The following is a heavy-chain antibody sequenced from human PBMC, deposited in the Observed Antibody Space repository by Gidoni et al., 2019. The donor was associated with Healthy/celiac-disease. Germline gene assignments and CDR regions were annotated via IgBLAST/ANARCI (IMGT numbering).Heavy chain of an antibody. CDR2: IVVGSGNT. Sequence: QMQLVQSGPEVKKPGTSVKVSCKASGFTFTSSAVQWVRQARGQRLEWIGGIVVGSGNTNYAQKFQERVTITRDMSTSTAYMELSSLRSEDTAVYYCAAVPSDYYGSGSYFPYYFDYWGQGTLVTVSS. D-gene: IGHD3-10*01. CDR1: GFTFTSSA. J-gene: IGHJ4*02. V-gene: IGHV1-58*01. CDR3: AAVPSDYYGSGSYFPYYFDY.